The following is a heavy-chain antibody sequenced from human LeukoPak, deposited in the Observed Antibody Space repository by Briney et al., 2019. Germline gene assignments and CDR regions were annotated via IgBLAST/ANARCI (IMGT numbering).Heavy chain of an antibody. CDR2: ISGSGGSI. CDR3: AKKRPSIAAVPAASGSHYYYMDV. D-gene: IGHD2-2*01. J-gene: IGHJ6*03. CDR1: GFDFSSHA. V-gene: IGHV3-23*01. Sequence: GGSLRLSCVASGFDFSSHAMTWVRQAPGKGLEWVSLISGSGGSIYYADSVKGRFTISRDNSKNTLYLQMNSLRADDTAVYYCAKKRPSIAAVPAASGSHYYYMDVWGKGTTVTVSS.